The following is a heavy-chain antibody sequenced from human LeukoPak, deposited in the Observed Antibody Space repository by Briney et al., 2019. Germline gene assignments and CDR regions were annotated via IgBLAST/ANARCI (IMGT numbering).Heavy chain of an antibody. V-gene: IGHV3-23*01. J-gene: IGHJ4*02. CDR2: ISGSGGST. Sequence: GGSLRLSCAASGFTFSSYAMSWVRQAPGKGLEWVSAISGSGGSTYYADSVNGRFTLSRDKSKNTLYLQMNSLRAEDTAVYYCAKRHIVLMVYATAGTWDYWGQGTLVTVSS. CDR1: GFTFSSYA. CDR3: AKRHIVLMVYATAGTWDY. D-gene: IGHD2-8*01.